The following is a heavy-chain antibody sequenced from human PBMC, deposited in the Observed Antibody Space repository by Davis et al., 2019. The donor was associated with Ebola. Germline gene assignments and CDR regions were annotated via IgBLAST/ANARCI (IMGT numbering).Heavy chain of an antibody. V-gene: IGHV1-18*01. D-gene: IGHD2-8*01. CDR1: GYTFTSYA. CDR2: ISAYNGNT. CDR3: ARESGGYCTNGVCSYFDY. J-gene: IGHJ4*02. Sequence: AASVKVSCKASGYTFTSYAMHWVRQAPGQRLEWMGWISAYNGNTNYAQKLQGRVTMTTDTSTSTAYMELRSLRSDDTAVYYCARESGGYCTNGVCSYFDYWGQGTLVTVSS.